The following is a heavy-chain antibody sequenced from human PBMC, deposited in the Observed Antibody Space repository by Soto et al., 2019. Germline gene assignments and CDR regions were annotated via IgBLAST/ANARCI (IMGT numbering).Heavy chain of an antibody. V-gene: IGHV4-59*01. Sequence: PSETLSLTCTVSGGSISSYYWSWIRQPPGKGLEWIGYIYYSGSTNYNPSLKSRVTISLDTSKNQFSLKLSSVTAADTAVYYCARILGYCSGGSCYERAPYYYYGMDVWGQGTTVTVSS. CDR3: ARILGYCSGGSCYERAPYYYYGMDV. J-gene: IGHJ6*02. CDR2: IYYSGST. D-gene: IGHD2-15*01. CDR1: GGSISSYY.